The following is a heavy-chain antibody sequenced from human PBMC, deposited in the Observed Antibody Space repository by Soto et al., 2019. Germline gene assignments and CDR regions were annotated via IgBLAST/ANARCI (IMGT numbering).Heavy chain of an antibody. V-gene: IGHV1-69*06. Sequence: QVLLVQSGAEVKKPGSSVKVSCKASGGTFSSYTINWVRKAPGQGLEWMGGIIPILYTTNYAQKFQGRVTITADKPTRTADRELSSLRSEDAAVYYCASRNMGKDYWGQGTLVTVSS. J-gene: IGHJ4*02. CDR2: IIPILYTT. CDR1: GGTFSSYT. CDR3: ASRNMGKDY. D-gene: IGHD1-26*01.